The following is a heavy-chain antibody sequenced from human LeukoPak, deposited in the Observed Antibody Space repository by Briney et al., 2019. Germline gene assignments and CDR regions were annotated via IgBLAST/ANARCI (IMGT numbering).Heavy chain of an antibody. D-gene: IGHD5-12*01. V-gene: IGHV4-31*03. Sequence: PSQTLSLTCTVSGGSISSGGYYWSWIRQHPGKGLEWIGYIYYSGSTYYNPSLKSRVTISVDTSKNQFSLKLSSVTAADMAVYYCARDVATTYFDYWGQGTLVTVSS. J-gene: IGHJ4*02. CDR3: ARDVATTYFDY. CDR2: IYYSGST. CDR1: GGSISSGGYY.